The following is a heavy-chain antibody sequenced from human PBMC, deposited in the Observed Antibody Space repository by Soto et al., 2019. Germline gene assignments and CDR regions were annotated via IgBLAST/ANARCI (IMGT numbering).Heavy chain of an antibody. Sequence: SSETLSLTCTVSGGSISSYYWSWIRQPPGKGLEWIGYIYYSGTATYSPSLRSRVSISVDTSKSQFSLNLNSVTAADTALYYCARVQAEQGSWSHDSWGRGILVTVSS. CDR3: ARVQAEQGSWSHDS. D-gene: IGHD6-13*01. J-gene: IGHJ4*02. CDR1: GGSISSYY. V-gene: IGHV4-59*01. CDR2: IYYSGTA.